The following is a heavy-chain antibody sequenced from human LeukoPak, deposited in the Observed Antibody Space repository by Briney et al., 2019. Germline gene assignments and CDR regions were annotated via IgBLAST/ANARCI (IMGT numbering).Heavy chain of an antibody. V-gene: IGHV4-4*07. CDR3: AVGRPRNTTRLDDGYDF. D-gene: IGHD1-1*01. J-gene: IGHJ3*01. CDR2: VSTSGRT. CDR1: GGSITTYY. Sequence: SETLSLTCTASGGSITTYYWSWIRQPAGKGLEWIGRVSTSGRTNYNPSLKSRLTMSADTSKKQFSLILNSVTAADTAVYYCAVGRPRNTTRLDDGYDFWGQGTMVTVSS.